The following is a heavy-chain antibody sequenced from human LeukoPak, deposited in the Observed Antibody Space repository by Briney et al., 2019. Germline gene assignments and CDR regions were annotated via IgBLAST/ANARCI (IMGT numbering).Heavy chain of an antibody. CDR3: ATTVEMATIMGWYFDL. Sequence: SETLSLTCSVSGGSISSSDYYWGWIRQPPGKGLEWIGSINYSGNTYYNPSLNSRVTISVDTSKNQFSLKLTSVTAADTAVYYCATTVEMATIMGWYFDLWGRGTLVTVSS. V-gene: IGHV4-39*07. D-gene: IGHD5-24*01. J-gene: IGHJ2*01. CDR1: GGSISSSDYY. CDR2: INYSGNT.